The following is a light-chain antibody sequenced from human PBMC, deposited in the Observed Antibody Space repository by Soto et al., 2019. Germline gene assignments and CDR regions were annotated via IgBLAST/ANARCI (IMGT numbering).Light chain of an antibody. CDR3: SSYTSSSRV. Sequence: ALTQPASVSGSPGQSITLSCTGTSSDVGGYNYVSWYQQHPGKAPKLMIYDVSNRPSGVSNRFSGSKSGNTASLTISGLQAEDEADYYCSSYTSSSRVFGGGTKVTVL. CDR1: SSDVGGYNY. V-gene: IGLV2-14*01. J-gene: IGLJ2*01. CDR2: DVS.